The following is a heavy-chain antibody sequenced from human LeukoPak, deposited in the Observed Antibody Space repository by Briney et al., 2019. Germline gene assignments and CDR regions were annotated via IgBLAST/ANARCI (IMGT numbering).Heavy chain of an antibody. CDR2: INAASDAT. J-gene: IGHJ6*03. V-gene: IGHV3-23*01. Sequence: GGSLRLSCAASGSNFGTYSMNWVRQAPGKGLEWLSYINAASDATYYADSVKGRFTISRDNSKNTLYLQMNSLRAEDTAVYYCAKDAVHCSSTSCYKDYYYMDVWGKGTTVTVSS. D-gene: IGHD2-2*02. CDR1: GSNFGTYS. CDR3: AKDAVHCSSTSCYKDYYYMDV.